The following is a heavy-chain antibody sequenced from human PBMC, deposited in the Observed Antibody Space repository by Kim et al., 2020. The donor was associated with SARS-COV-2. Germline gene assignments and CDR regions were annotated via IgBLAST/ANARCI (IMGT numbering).Heavy chain of an antibody. V-gene: IGHV3-11*06. CDR3: ARDLSPGAYYDSQFDL. Sequence: GGSLRLSCAASGFTFSDYYMSWIRQAPGKGLEWVSYISSSSSYTNYADSVKGRFTISRDNAKNSLYLQMNSLRAEDTAVYYCARDLSPGAYYDSQFDLWGRGTLVTVSS. J-gene: IGHJ2*01. CDR2: ISSSSSYT. D-gene: IGHD3-3*01. CDR1: GFTFSDYY.